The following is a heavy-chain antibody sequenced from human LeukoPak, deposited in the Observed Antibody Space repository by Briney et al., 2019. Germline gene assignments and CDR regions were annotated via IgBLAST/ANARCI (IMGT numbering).Heavy chain of an antibody. CDR3: ARAVRGALFAFDI. Sequence: GASVKVSCKASGYTFTSYGISWVRQAPGQGFEWMGWISAYNGNTNYAQKLQGRVTMTTDTSTSTAHMELRSLRSDDTAVYYCARAVRGALFAFDIWGQGTMVTVSS. V-gene: IGHV1-18*01. J-gene: IGHJ3*02. CDR2: ISAYNGNT. D-gene: IGHD3-16*01. CDR1: GYTFTSYG.